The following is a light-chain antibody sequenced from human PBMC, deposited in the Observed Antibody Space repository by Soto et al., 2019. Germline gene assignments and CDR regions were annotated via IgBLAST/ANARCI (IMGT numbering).Light chain of an antibody. CDR2: SGS. J-gene: IGKJ2*01. CDR3: MQAVQTPRT. CDR1: QSLLHSNGYNY. V-gene: IGKV2-28*01. Sequence: DIVMTQSPLSLPVTPGEPASISCRSSQSLLHSNGYNYLDWYLQKPGQSPQLLIYSGSNRASGVPDRFSGSGSGTDFTLKISRVEAEAVGTCYCMQAVQTPRTFGPGTKLEIK.